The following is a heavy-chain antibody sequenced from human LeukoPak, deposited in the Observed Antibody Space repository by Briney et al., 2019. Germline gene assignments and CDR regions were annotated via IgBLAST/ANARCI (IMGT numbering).Heavy chain of an antibody. Sequence: SETLSLTCAVYGGSFSGYYWSWIRQPPGKGLEWIGEINHSGSTSYNPSLKSRVTISVDTSKSQFSLKLSSVTAADTAVYYCARLRQIVAANADPSSGFDYWGQGTLVTVSS. CDR2: INHSGST. J-gene: IGHJ4*02. D-gene: IGHD2-21*01. CDR3: ARLRQIVAANADPSSGFDY. CDR1: GGSFSGYY. V-gene: IGHV4-34*01.